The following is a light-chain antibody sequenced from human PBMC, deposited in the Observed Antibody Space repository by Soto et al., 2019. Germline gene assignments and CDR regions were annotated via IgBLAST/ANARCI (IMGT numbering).Light chain of an antibody. J-gene: IGKJ5*01. CDR1: RSVRRY. V-gene: IGKV3-11*01. Sequence: EIVLTQSPATLSLSPGERATLSCRASRSVRRYLAWYQQKPGQAPRLLIYDASNRAAGLPARFRGSGSETDFTLTISNLEPEDFAVYYCQQRYAWPPITFGQGTRLEIK. CDR2: DAS. CDR3: QQRYAWPPIT.